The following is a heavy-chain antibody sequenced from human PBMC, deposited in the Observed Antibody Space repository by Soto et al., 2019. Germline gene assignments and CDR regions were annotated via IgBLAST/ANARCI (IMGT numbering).Heavy chain of an antibody. Sequence: QVQLVQSGAEVKKPGSSVKVSCKASGGTFSSYTISWVRQAPGQGLEWMGRIIPILGIANYAQKFQGRVTITADKTTSTAYMELSSLRSEDTAVYYCARGPPRFSSKSYWFDPWGQGTLVTVSS. CDR2: IIPILGIA. V-gene: IGHV1-69*02. CDR1: GGTFSSYT. CDR3: ARGPPRFSSKSYWFDP. J-gene: IGHJ5*02. D-gene: IGHD3-16*01.